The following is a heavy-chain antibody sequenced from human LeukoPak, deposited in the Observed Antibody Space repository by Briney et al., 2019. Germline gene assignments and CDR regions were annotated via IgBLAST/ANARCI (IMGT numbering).Heavy chain of an antibody. CDR2: IRSKACGGTT. CDR3: TRERRWFDAFDI. J-gene: IGHJ3*02. Sequence: PGGSLRLSCTASGFTFGDYAMSWVRQAPGKGLEWVGFIRSKACGGTTEYAASVKGRFTISRDDSKSIAYLQMNSLKTEDTAVYYCTRERRWFDAFDIRGQGTMVTVSS. CDR1: GFTFGDYA. V-gene: IGHV3-49*04. D-gene: IGHD2-15*01.